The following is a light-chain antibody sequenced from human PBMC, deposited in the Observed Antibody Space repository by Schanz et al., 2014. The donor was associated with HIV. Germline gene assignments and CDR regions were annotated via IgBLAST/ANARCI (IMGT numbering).Light chain of an antibody. J-gene: IGLJ3*02. CDR2: DVS. Sequence: QSALTQPASVSGSPGQSITISCTGTSSDVGGYNYVSWYQQHPGKAPKLMIYDVSKRPSGVPDRFSGSKSGNTASLTVSGLQAEDEADYYCRSYTSSSTWVFGGGTKLTVL. CDR3: RSYTSSSTWV. V-gene: IGLV2-14*03. CDR1: SSDVGGYNY.